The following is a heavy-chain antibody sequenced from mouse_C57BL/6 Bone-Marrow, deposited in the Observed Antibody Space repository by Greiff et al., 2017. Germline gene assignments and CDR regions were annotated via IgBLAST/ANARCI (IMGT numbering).Heavy chain of an antibody. CDR3: VRDRDSSGYVGYAMDY. D-gene: IGHD3-2*02. J-gene: IGHJ4*01. Sequence: VKDRFTISRDDSQSMLYLQMNNLKTEDTAMYYCVRDRDSSGYVGYAMDYWGQGTSVTVSS. V-gene: IGHV10-3*01.